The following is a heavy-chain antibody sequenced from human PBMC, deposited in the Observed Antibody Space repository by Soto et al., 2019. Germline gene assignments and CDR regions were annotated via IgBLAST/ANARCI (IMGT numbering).Heavy chain of an antibody. CDR2: IYYSGST. CDR1: GCSISSYY. CDR3: ARDSIAARWFDY. V-gene: IGHV4-59*12. Sequence: SETLSLTCTVSGCSISSYYWSWIRQPPGKGLEWIGYIYYSGSTNYNPSLKSRVTISVDTSKNQFSLKLSSVTAADTAVYYCARDSIAARWFDYWGQGTLVTVSS. J-gene: IGHJ4*02. D-gene: IGHD6-6*01.